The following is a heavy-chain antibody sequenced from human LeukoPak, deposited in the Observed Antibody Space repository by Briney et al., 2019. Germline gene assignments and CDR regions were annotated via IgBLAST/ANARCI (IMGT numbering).Heavy chain of an antibody. V-gene: IGHV1-2*06. D-gene: IGHD2-2*01. Sequence: ASVKVSCKASGYTFTGYYMHWVRQAPGQGLEWMGRINPNSGGTNYAQKFQGRVTMTRDTSISTAYMELSRLRSDDTAVYYCARDTIGYRSSTSCPSWDWGYYYYGMDVWGQGTTVTVSS. J-gene: IGHJ6*02. CDR3: ARDTIGYRSSTSCPSWDWGYYYYGMDV. CDR1: GYTFTGYY. CDR2: INPNSGGT.